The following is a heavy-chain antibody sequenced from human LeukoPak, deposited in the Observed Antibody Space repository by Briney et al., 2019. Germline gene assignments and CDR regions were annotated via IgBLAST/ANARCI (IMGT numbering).Heavy chain of an antibody. CDR2: INAGNGNT. J-gene: IGHJ4*02. Sequence: ASVKVSCKASGYTFTSYAMHWVRQAPGQRLEWMGWINAGNGNTKYSQKFQGRVTITTDESTSTAYMELSSLRSEDTAVYYCARGAPHIRAPIDYWGQGTLVTVSS. D-gene: IGHD3-16*01. CDR1: GYTFTSYA. CDR3: ARGAPHIRAPIDY. V-gene: IGHV1-3*01.